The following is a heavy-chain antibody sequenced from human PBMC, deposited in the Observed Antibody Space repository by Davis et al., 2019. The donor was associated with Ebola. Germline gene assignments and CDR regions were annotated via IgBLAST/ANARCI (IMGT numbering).Heavy chain of an antibody. CDR2: IYTSGST. CDR3: ARDSRYSVTGPHFDY. Sequence: PSETLSLTCTVSGGSISSYYWSWIRQPAGKELEWIGRIYTSGSTNYNPSLKSRVTMSVDTSKNQFSLKLSSVTAADTAVYYCARDSRYSVTGPHFDYWGQGTLVTVSS. J-gene: IGHJ4*02. V-gene: IGHV4-4*07. D-gene: IGHD2-21*02. CDR1: GGSISSYY.